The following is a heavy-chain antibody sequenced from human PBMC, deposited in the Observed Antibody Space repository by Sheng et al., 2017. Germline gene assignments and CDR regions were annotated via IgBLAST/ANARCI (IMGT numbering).Heavy chain of an antibody. Sequence: VQLMQSGAEVKKPGASVKVSCKASGYTFSSYTIAWVRQAPGQGLQWMGWISAYNSNSYYAQSLQGRVTLTTDISTNTAYMDLRNLRSDDTAIYYCARVDVPHAFDLWGQGTMVTVSS. J-gene: IGHJ3*01. D-gene: IGHD3-9*01. V-gene: IGHV1-18*01. CDR1: GYTFSSYT. CDR3: ARVDVPHAFDL. CDR2: ISAYNSNS.